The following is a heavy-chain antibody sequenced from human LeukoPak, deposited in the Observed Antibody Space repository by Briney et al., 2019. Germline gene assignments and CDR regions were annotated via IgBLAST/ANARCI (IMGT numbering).Heavy chain of an antibody. CDR3: AKGAGGFSYYNWFDP. J-gene: IGHJ5*02. CDR1: GGSISSSPYY. Sequence: SETLSLTCTVSGGSISSSPYYWGWIRQPPGKGLEWIGSIYYSGTTHYNPSLESRVTISVDTSKNQFSLKLASVTAADTAIYYCAKGAGGFSYYNWFDPWGQGTLVTVSS. CDR2: IYYSGTT. V-gene: IGHV4-39*07. D-gene: IGHD5-18*01.